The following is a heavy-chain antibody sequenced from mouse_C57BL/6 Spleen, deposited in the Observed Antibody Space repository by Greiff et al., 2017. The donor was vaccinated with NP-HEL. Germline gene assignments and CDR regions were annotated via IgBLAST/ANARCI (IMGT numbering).Heavy chain of an antibody. CDR1: GYTFTSYW. Sequence: QVQLQQPGAELVKPGASVKLSCKASGYTFTSYWMHWVKQRPGRGLEWIGRIDPSSGGTKYNEKFKSKATLTVDKPSSTAYMQLSSLTSEDSAVYYCARSALTGPFDYWGQGTTLTVAS. CDR3: ARSALTGPFDY. V-gene: IGHV1-72*01. D-gene: IGHD4-1*01. CDR2: IDPSSGGT. J-gene: IGHJ2*01.